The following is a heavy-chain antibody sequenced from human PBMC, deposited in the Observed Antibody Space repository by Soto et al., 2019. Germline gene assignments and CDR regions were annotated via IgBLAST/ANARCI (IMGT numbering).Heavy chain of an antibody. V-gene: IGHV4-31*03. D-gene: IGHD5-12*01. J-gene: IGHJ5*02. Sequence: QVQLQVSGQVLVKPSQTLSLTCTVSGDSVISSSYYWSWIRQHPGKGLEWIGYIHHSGTTYYNPSLKSRITLSVDTSKNQFSLRLSSVTAADTAVYYCASGLGYKAWGQGTLVTVSS. CDR3: ASGLGYKA. CDR2: IHHSGTT. CDR1: GDSVISSSYY.